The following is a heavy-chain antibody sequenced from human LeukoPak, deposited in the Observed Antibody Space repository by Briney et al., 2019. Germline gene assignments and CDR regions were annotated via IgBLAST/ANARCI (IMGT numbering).Heavy chain of an antibody. CDR2: IYENGGTT. D-gene: IGHD2-21*01. Sequence: GGSLSLSCAGSGFTFRSHAMSWVRQAPEKGREFVSGIYENGGTTYYADSVKGRFSISRDNSKNTLYLQMDSLRGEDTAVYYCAKDFRIGYSAHFDYWGQGALVTVSS. J-gene: IGHJ4*02. CDR3: AKDFRIGYSAHFDY. CDR1: GFTFRSHA. V-gene: IGHV3-23*01.